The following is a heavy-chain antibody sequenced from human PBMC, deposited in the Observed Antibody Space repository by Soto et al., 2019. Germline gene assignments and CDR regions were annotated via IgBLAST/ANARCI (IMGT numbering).Heavy chain of an antibody. D-gene: IGHD6-6*01. V-gene: IGHV4-59*01. CDR2: MYYSGRT. Sequence: SETLSLTCTVSGGSISPYYWNWIRQSPGKGLEWIGYMYYSGRTNYNPSLESRVTISVDTSKNQFSLKLNSVTAADTAVYYCARAKYSSPTYFDYWGQGTLVTVSS. CDR3: ARAKYSSPTYFDY. J-gene: IGHJ4*02. CDR1: GGSISPYY.